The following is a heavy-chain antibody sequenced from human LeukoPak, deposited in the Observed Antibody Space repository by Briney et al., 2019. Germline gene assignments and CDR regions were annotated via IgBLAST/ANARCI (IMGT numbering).Heavy chain of an antibody. Sequence: SETLSLTCTVSSGSISTSNYYWGWIRQPPGKGLEWIGSIYYSGTTYYNPSLKSRVTISVDTSKNQFSLNLYSVTAADTAVYYCATNYDILTGYYNVYNYWGQGTLVTVSS. CDR2: IYYSGTT. V-gene: IGHV4-39*01. CDR3: ATNYDILTGYYNVYNY. J-gene: IGHJ4*02. CDR1: SGSISTSNYY. D-gene: IGHD3-9*01.